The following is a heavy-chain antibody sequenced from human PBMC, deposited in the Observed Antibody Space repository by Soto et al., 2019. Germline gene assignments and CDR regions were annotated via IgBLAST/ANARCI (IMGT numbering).Heavy chain of an antibody. Sequence: QVQLQESGPGLVKPSGTLSLTCAVSGGSISSSNWWSWVRQPPGKGLEWIGEVYHSGSTNYNPSLKSRVTISVDKSKNHFSLRLSSVTAADTAVYYCARAPTSAPEVVGVAVPDYYGMDVWGQGTTVTVSS. CDR3: ARAPTSAPEVVGVAVPDYYGMDV. CDR2: VYHSGST. V-gene: IGHV4-4*02. CDR1: GGSISSSNW. J-gene: IGHJ6*02. D-gene: IGHD2-15*01.